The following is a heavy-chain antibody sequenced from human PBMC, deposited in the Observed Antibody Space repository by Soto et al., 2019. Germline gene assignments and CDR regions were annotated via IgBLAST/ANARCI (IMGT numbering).Heavy chain of an antibody. CDR1: GGSISSYY. J-gene: IGHJ4*02. D-gene: IGHD6-25*01. V-gene: IGHV4-59*12. Sequence: PSETLSLTCSVSGGSISSYYWSWIRQPPGKGLEWIAYIYYSGTSYNPSLKSRVSISLDTSENQFSLKLSSVTAADTAVYYCARSGRPLTEFHSWGQGILVTVSS. CDR2: IYYSGT. CDR3: ARSGRPLTEFHS.